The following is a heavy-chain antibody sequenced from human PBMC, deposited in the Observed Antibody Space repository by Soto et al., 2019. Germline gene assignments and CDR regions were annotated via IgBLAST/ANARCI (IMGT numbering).Heavy chain of an antibody. D-gene: IGHD4-4*01. CDR2: IYPGDSDT. J-gene: IGHJ6*02. V-gene: IGHV5-51*01. CDR3: ARLEDYSNYYYYYGMDV. Sequence: PGESLKISCKGSGYSFTIYWIGWVRQMPGKGLEWMGIIYPGDSDTRYSPSFQGQVTISADKSISTAYLQWSSLKASDTAMYYCARLEDYSNYYYYYGMDVWGQGTTVTVSS. CDR1: GYSFTIYW.